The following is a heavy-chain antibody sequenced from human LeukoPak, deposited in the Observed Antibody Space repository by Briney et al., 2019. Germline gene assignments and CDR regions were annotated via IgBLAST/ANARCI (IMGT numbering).Heavy chain of an antibody. V-gene: IGHV4-59*01. CDR1: GGSISNYY. J-gene: IGHJ6*03. CDR3: ARAMVRGYYYMDV. Sequence: SETLSLTCTVSGGSISNYYWSWIRQPPGKGLEWIGYVYYSGSTNYNPSLKSRVTISVDTSKNQFSLRLSSVTAADTAVYYCARAMVRGYYYMDVWGKGTTVTVSS. CDR2: VYYSGST. D-gene: IGHD3-10*01.